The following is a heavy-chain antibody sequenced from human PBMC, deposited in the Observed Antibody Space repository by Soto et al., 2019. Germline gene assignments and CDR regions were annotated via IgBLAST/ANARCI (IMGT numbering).Heavy chain of an antibody. V-gene: IGHV3-23*01. D-gene: IGHD3-22*01. Sequence: PGGSLRLSCAASGFTFSSYAMSWVRQAPGKGLEWVSAISGSGGSTYYADSVKGRFTISRDNSKNTLYLQMNSLRAEDTAVYYCAKGPPYYYDSSGYYTDYWGQGTLVTVSS. CDR2: ISGSGGST. CDR3: AKGPPYYYDSSGYYTDY. CDR1: GFTFSSYA. J-gene: IGHJ4*02.